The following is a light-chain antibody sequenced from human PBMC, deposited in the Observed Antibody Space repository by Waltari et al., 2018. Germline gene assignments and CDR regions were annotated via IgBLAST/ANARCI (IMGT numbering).Light chain of an antibody. CDR2: GAS. CDR1: QRVSSN. CDR3: QQYNNWVT. J-gene: IGKJ3*01. V-gene: IGKV3-15*01. Sequence: EIVMTQSPATLSVSPGERATLSCRASQRVSSNLAWYQQKPGQAPRLLIYGASTRATGIPARFSGSGSGTEFTLTISSLQSEDFAVYYCQQYNNWVTFGPGTKVDIK.